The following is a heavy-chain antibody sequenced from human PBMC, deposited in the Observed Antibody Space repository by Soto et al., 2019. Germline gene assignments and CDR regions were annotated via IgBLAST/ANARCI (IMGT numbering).Heavy chain of an antibody. CDR1: GGSISSYY. CDR2: IYYSGST. V-gene: IGHV4-59*01. Sequence: SETLSLTCTVSGGSISSYYWSWIRQPPGKGLEWIGYIYYSGSTNYNPSLKSRVTISVDTSKNQFSLKLSSVTAADTAVYYCARGYDFWSGYYHWFDPWGQGTLVTSPQ. J-gene: IGHJ5*02. CDR3: ARGYDFWSGYYHWFDP. D-gene: IGHD3-3*01.